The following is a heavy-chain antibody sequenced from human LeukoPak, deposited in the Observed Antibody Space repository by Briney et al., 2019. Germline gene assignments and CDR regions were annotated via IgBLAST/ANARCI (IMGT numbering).Heavy chain of an antibody. V-gene: IGHV1-24*01. Sequence: ASVKVSCKVSGYTLTELSMHWVRQAPGKGLEWMGGFDPEDGETIYAQKFQGRVTMTEDTSTDTAYMELSSLRSEDTAVYYCATDASRSYDFWSGYYRYWGQGTLVTVSS. CDR2: FDPEDGET. CDR1: GYTLTELS. J-gene: IGHJ4*02. CDR3: ATDASRSYDFWSGYYRY. D-gene: IGHD3-3*01.